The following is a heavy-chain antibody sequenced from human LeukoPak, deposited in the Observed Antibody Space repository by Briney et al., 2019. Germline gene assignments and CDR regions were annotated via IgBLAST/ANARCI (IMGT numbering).Heavy chain of an antibody. CDR3: AKGRYSGSYTGLFDY. CDR1: GFTFSSYA. Sequence: GGSLRLSCAPSGFTFSSYAMSWVRQAPGKGREWLSAIRGSGDITHYADSVTGRYPISRHHSKTMPYLQMTSRRAEDTAVYYCAKGRYSGSYTGLFDYWGQGNLVTVSP. D-gene: IGHD1-26*01. CDR2: IRGSGDIT. J-gene: IGHJ4*02. V-gene: IGHV3-23*01.